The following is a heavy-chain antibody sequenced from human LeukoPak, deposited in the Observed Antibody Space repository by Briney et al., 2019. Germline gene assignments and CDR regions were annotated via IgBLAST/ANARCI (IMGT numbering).Heavy chain of an antibody. CDR1: GGSISSSNYY. J-gene: IGHJ6*03. V-gene: IGHV4-39*07. CDR3: ARDSPYYYGSGSATYYMDV. Sequence: SETLSLTCTVSGGSISSSNYYWGWIRQPPGKGLECIGSIYYSARTYYNPSLKSRVTISVDTSKNQFSLKLSSVTAADTAVYYCARDSPYYYGSGSATYYMDVWGKGTTVTISS. D-gene: IGHD3-10*01. CDR2: IYYSART.